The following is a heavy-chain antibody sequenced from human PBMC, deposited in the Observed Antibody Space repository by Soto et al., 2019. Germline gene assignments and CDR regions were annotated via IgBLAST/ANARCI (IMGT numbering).Heavy chain of an antibody. D-gene: IGHD6-6*01. CDR1: GFTLSSYG. CDR3: ARDVSPLIAALHYGMDV. V-gene: IGHV3-33*01. Sequence: GSLRLSCAASGFTLSSYGMHWVRQAPGKGLEWVAVIWYDGSNKYYADSVKGRFTIPRDNSKNTLYLQMNSLRAEDTAVYYCARDVSPLIAALHYGMDVWGQGTTVTVSS. CDR2: IWYDGSNK. J-gene: IGHJ6*02.